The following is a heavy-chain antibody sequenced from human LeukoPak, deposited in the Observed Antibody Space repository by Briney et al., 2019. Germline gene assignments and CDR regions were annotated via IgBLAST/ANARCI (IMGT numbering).Heavy chain of an antibody. J-gene: IGHJ6*02. V-gene: IGHV3-23*01. D-gene: IGHD2-8*02. CDR2: IGRTT. CDR1: GFTFSSFS. Sequence: QPGGSLRLSCAASGFTFSSFSMSWVRQAPGKGLEYVSGIGRTTYYAESVKGRFTISRDNSKNTLFLQMNSLRAVDTAVYYCAKRGLYGTVPFYGMDVWGQGTTVTVSS. CDR3: AKRGLYGTVPFYGMDV.